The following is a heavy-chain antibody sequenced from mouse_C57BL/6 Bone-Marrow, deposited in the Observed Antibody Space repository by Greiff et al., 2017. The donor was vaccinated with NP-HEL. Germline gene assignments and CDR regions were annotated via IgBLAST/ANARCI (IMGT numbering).Heavy chain of an antibody. CDR3: ALPGFDY. J-gene: IGHJ2*01. V-gene: IGHV1-42*01. CDR1: GYSFTGYY. Sequence: VQLQQSGPELVKPGASVKISCKASGYSFTGYYMNWVKQSPEKSLEWIGEINPSTGGTTYNQKFKAKATLTVDKSSSTAYMQLKSLTSEDSAVYYCALPGFDYWGRGTTLTVSA. CDR2: INPSTGGT.